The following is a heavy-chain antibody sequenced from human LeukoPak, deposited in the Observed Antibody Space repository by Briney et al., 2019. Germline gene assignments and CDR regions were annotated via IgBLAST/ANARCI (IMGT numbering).Heavy chain of an antibody. CDR3: ARTTNYGGPNSFDI. V-gene: IGHV4-59*01. J-gene: IGHJ3*02. CDR1: GGSISSYY. D-gene: IGHD3-10*01. CDR2: IYYSGST. Sequence: PSETLSLTCTVSGGSISSYYWSWIRQPPGKGREWIGYIYYSGSTNYNPSLKSRVTISVDTSKNPFSLKLSSVTAADTAVYYCARTTNYGGPNSFDIWGQGTMVTVSS.